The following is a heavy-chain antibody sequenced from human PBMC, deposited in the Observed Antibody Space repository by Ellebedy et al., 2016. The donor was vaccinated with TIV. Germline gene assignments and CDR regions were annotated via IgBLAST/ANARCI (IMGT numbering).Heavy chain of an antibody. Sequence: GESLKISCAASGFTFSSYWMQWVRQAPGKGLEWVANIKQDGSEKHYVDSVGGRFTISRDNAKNSLYLQMNSLRAEDTAVYYCARRYFDLWGRGTLVTVSS. CDR1: GFTFSSYW. V-gene: IGHV3-7*01. J-gene: IGHJ2*01. CDR2: IKQDGSEK. CDR3: ARRYFDL.